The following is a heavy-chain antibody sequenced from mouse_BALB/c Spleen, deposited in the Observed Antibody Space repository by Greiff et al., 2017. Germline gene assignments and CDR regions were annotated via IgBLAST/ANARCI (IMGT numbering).Heavy chain of an antibody. CDR2: IRNKANGYTT. CDR3: ARDYYGSSYDGYFDD. V-gene: IGHV7-3*02. CDR1: GFTFTAYY. D-gene: IGHD1-1*01. Sequence: EVQGVESGGGLVQPGGSLRLSCATSGFTFTAYYMSWVRQPPGKALEWLGFIRNKANGYTTEYSASVKGRFTISRDNSQSILYLQMNTLRAEDSATYYCARDYYGSSYDGYFDDWGAGTTVTVSS. J-gene: IGHJ1*01.